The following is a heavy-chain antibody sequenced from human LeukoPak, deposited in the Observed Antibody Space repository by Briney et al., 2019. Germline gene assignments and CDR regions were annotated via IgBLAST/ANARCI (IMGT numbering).Heavy chain of an antibody. D-gene: IGHD2-2*01. CDR3: AREYHMGT. CDR1: GFRFNGYA. V-gene: IGHV3-30*04. J-gene: IGHJ5*02. CDR2: ISMDGSQQ. Sequence: TGGSLRLSCAASGFRFNGYAMHWVRQPPGTGLEWVAVISMDGSQQYYADSVKGRFTISRDNAKNTLYLQMNSLRAEDTAVYYCAREYHMGTWGQGTLVIVSS.